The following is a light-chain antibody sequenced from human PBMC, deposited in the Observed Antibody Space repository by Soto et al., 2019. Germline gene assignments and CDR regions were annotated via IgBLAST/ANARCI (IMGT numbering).Light chain of an antibody. J-gene: IGLJ3*02. CDR1: SSDVGGFDF. CDR2: DVS. CDR3: CLYTASYSV. V-gene: IGLV2-11*01. Sequence: QSALTQPRSVSGSPGQSVAISCTATSSDVGGFDFVSWYQQHPGKAPKLVIYDVSKRPSGVPDRFSGSRSGDTASLTISGLQAEDEADYCCCLYTASYSVFGGGTKVTVL.